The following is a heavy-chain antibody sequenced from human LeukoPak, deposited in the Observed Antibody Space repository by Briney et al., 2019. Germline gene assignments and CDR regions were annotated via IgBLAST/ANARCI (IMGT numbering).Heavy chain of an antibody. CDR1: GGSISSCY. Sequence: SETLSLTCTVSGGSISSCYWSWIRQPPGKGLEWIGFVSRSGSTNYNPSLKSRVTISVDTSKNQFSLKLSSVTAADTAVYYCASGGYCSTTTCYPNWFDPWGQGTLVTVSS. CDR2: VSRSGST. D-gene: IGHD2-2*01. V-gene: IGHV4-59*01. CDR3: ASGGYCSTTTCYPNWFDP. J-gene: IGHJ5*02.